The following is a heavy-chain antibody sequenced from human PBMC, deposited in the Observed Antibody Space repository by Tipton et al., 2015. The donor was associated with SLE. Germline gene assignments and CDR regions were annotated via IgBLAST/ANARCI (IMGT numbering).Heavy chain of an antibody. D-gene: IGHD3-10*01. CDR1: GFIFSSYS. CDR3: AKRAWYTSGTYYWYYFDN. J-gene: IGHJ4*02. Sequence: GSLRLSCIASGFIFSSYSMSWVRQAPGKGLEWVSSISDSGGSTYYADFVKGRFTIFRDNSKNTVYLQMNSLRAEDTAIYYCAKRAWYTSGTYYWYYFDNWGLGTLVTVSS. V-gene: IGHV3-23*01. CDR2: ISDSGGST.